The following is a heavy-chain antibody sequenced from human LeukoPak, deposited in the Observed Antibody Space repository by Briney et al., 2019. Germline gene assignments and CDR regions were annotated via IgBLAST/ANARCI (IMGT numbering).Heavy chain of an antibody. D-gene: IGHD3-22*01. J-gene: IGHJ4*02. CDR1: GYTFTSYG. Sequence: ASVKVSCKASGYTFTSYGISWVRQAPGQGLEWMGWNSAYNGNTNYAQKLQGRVTMTTDTSTSTAYMELRSLRSDDTAVYYCARVSGMIVAVIDHRHDYWGQGTLVTVSS. CDR2: NSAYNGNT. V-gene: IGHV1-18*01. CDR3: ARVSGMIVAVIDHRHDY.